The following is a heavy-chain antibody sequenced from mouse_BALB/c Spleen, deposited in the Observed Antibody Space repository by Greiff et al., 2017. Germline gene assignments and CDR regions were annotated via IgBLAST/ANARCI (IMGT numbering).Heavy chain of an antibody. D-gene: IGHD1-1*01. CDR1: GYTFTSYW. CDR2: IYPGDGDT. Sequence: VQRVESGAELARPGASVKLSCKASGYTFTSYWMQWVKQRPGQGLEWIGAIYPGDGDTRYTQKFKGKATLTADKSSSTAYMQLSSLASEDSAVYYCARGYGPLDYWGQGTTLTVSS. V-gene: IGHV1-87*01. J-gene: IGHJ2*01. CDR3: ARGYGPLDY.